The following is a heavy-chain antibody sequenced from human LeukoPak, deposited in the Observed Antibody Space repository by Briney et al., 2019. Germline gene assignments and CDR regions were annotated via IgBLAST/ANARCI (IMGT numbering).Heavy chain of an antibody. D-gene: IGHD1-26*01. CDR1: GGSFSGYY. J-gene: IGHJ6*03. CDR2: INHSGST. CDR3: ARVSSSGKWELRSYYYYYMDV. Sequence: PSETLSLTCAVYGGSFSGYYWSWIRQPPGKGLEWIGEINHSGSTNYNPSLKSRVTISVDTSKNQFSLKLSSVTAADTAVYYCARVSSSGKWELRSYYYYYMDVWGKGTTVTVSS. V-gene: IGHV4-34*01.